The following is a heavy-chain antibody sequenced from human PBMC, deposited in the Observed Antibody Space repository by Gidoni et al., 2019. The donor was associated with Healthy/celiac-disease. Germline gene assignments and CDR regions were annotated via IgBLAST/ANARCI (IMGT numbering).Heavy chain of an antibody. D-gene: IGHD3-16*01. Sequence: QVQLQQWGAGLLKPSATLSLTCAVYGGSLSGYYRTWSRQPPGKGLEWIGEINHSGSTNYNPSLKSRVTISVDTSKNQFSLKLSSVTAADTAVYYCARCRLGRAFQHWGQGTLVTVSS. CDR3: ARCRLGRAFQH. J-gene: IGHJ1*01. CDR2: INHSGST. V-gene: IGHV4-34*01. CDR1: GGSLSGYY.